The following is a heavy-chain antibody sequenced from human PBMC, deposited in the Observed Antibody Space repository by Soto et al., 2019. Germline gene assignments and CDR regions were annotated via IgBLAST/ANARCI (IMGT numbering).Heavy chain of an antibody. D-gene: IGHD1-26*01. Sequence: SFVNGSRKAAGYGYTRDRISWVIKATGQGLEWMGWISAYNGNTNYAQKLQGRVTMTTDTSTSTAYMELRSLRSDDTAVYYCARSPIVGAPYNWFDPWRQGTLVTVSS. J-gene: IGHJ5*02. CDR2: ISAYNGNT. CDR3: ARSPIVGAPYNWFDP. CDR1: GYGYTRDR. V-gene: IGHV1-18*01.